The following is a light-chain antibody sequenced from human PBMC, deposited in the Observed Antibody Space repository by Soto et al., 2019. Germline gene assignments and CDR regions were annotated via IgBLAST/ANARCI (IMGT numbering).Light chain of an antibody. V-gene: IGKV1-8*01. Sequence: IQMTQSPSTLSASVGDRVTITCRASQGISSYLAWYQQEPGKAPKLLIYAASTLQSGVPSRFSGSGSGTDFTLTISCLQSEDFATYYCQQYYSYPRTFGQGTKVEIK. CDR2: AAS. CDR3: QQYYSYPRT. CDR1: QGISSY. J-gene: IGKJ1*01.